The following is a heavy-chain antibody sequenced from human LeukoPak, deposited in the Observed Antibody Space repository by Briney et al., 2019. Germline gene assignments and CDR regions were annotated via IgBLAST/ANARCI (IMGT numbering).Heavy chain of an antibody. CDR3: ARGGSSYYYYYMDV. V-gene: IGHV3-20*04. CDR1: GFTFDDYG. Sequence: GGSLRLSCAASGFTFDDYGMGWVRQAPGKGLEWVSGINWNGGSTGYADSVKGRFTISRDNAKNSLYLQMNSLRAEDTALYYCARGGSSYYYYYMDVWGKGTTVTVSS. J-gene: IGHJ6*03. CDR2: INWNGGST. D-gene: IGHD6-6*01.